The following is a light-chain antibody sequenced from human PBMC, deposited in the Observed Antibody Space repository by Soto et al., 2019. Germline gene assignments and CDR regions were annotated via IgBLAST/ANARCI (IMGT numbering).Light chain of an antibody. CDR2: DVT. Sequence: DIQMTQSPSSLSASVGDRVTITCQASQDIDKYLNWYQQKPGKAPKLLIDDVTNLETGVPSRFSGSGSGTHFTFTIGSLQPEDIATYYWQHYYDLPITFGQGTRLEIK. J-gene: IGKJ5*01. V-gene: IGKV1-33*01. CDR1: QDIDKY. CDR3: QHYYDLPIT.